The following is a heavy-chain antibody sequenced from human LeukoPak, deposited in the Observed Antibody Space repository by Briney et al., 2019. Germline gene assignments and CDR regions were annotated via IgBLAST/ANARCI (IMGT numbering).Heavy chain of an antibody. CDR2: ISSNGGST. Sequence: PGGSLRLSCAASGFTFSSYAMHWVRQAPGKGLEYVSAISSNGGSTYYANSVKGRFTISRDNSKNTLYLQMGSLRAEDMAVYYCARRPYYYYYVDVWGKGTTVTVSS. CDR1: GFTFSSYA. CDR3: ARRPYYYYYVDV. J-gene: IGHJ6*03. V-gene: IGHV3-64*01.